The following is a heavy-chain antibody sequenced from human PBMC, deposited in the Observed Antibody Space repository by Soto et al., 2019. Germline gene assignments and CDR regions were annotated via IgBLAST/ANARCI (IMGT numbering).Heavy chain of an antibody. V-gene: IGHV3-23*01. D-gene: IGHD3-22*01. J-gene: IGHJ4*02. CDR2: ISGSGGST. CDR3: AKDSPPDYYDSSYLPLDY. Sequence: HPGGSLRLSCAASGFTFSSYAMSWVRQAPGKGLEWVSAISGSGGSTYYADSVKGRFTISRDNSKNTLYLQMNSLRAEDTAVYYCAKDSPPDYYDSSYLPLDYWGQGTLVTVSS. CDR1: GFTFSSYA.